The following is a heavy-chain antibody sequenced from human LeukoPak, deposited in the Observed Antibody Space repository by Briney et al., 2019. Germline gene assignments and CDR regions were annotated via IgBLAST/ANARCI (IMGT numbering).Heavy chain of an antibody. D-gene: IGHD3-22*01. V-gene: IGHV4-34*01. CDR2: INHSGST. CDR3: ARGGTSKGLYYYDSSGPYRS. J-gene: IGHJ5*02. CDR1: GGSFSGYY. Sequence: KTSETLSLTCAVYGGSFSGYYWSWIRQPPGKGLEWIGEINHSGSTNYNPSLKSRVTISVDTSKNQFSLKPSSVTAADTAVYYCARGGTSKGLYYYDSSGPYRSWGQGTLVTVSS.